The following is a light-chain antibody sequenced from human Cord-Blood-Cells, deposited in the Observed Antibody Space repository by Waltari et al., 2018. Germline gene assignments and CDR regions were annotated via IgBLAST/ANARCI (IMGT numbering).Light chain of an antibody. CDR3: CSYAGSSTAV. Sequence: QSALTQPAYVSGSPGQSITISCTGSSRDVGCYNLVSWYQQHPGKAPKLRIYEGSKRPSGVSNRFSGSKSGNTASLTISGLQAEDEADYYCCSYAGSSTAVFGGGTKLTVL. J-gene: IGLJ3*02. CDR1: SRDVGCYNL. CDR2: EGS. V-gene: IGLV2-23*01.